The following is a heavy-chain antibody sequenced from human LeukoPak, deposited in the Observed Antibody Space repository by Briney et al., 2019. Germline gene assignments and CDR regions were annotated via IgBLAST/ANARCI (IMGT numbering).Heavy chain of an antibody. CDR3: ARAGGGSYHFFDY. V-gene: IGHV1-2*02. D-gene: IGHD1-26*01. J-gene: IGHJ4*02. CDR2: INPNSGGT. CDR1: GYTFTGYY. Sequence: GASVKVSCKASGYTFTGYYMHWVRQAPGQGPEWMGWINPNSGGTNYAQKFQGRVTMTRDTSISTAYMELSRLRSDDTAVYYCARAGGGSYHFFDYWGQGTLVTVSS.